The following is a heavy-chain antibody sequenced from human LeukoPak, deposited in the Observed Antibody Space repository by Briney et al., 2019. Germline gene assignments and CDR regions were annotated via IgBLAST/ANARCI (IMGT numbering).Heavy chain of an antibody. CDR1: GFTFSTYA. CDR2: ISYDGTTT. V-gene: IGHV3-30*01. J-gene: IGHJ1*01. D-gene: IGHD3-22*01. CDR3: ARDLGYYYDSSGYRGDFQH. Sequence: GGSLRLSCVVSGFTFSTYAIHWVRQAPGKGLEWVAAISYDGTTTYYADSVKGRFTISRDNSKNTLYLQMNSLRAEDTAVYYCARDLGYYYDSSGYRGDFQHWGQGTLVTVSS.